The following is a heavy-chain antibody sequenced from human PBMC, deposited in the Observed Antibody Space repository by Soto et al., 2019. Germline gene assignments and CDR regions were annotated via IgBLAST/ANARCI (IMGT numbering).Heavy chain of an antibody. D-gene: IGHD6-13*01. CDR1: GGTFSSYA. CDR2: IIPIFGTA. J-gene: IGHJ5*02. CDR3: ATSIAAAFVNWFDP. Sequence: SVKVSCKASGGTFSSYAISWVRQAPGQGLEWMGGIIPIFGTANYAQKFQGRVTITADKSTSTAYMELSSLRSEDTAVYYCATSIAAAFVNWFDPWGQGTLATVSS. V-gene: IGHV1-69*06.